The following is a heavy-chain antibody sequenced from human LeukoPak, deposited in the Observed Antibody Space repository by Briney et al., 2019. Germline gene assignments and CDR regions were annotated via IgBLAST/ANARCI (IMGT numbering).Heavy chain of an antibody. CDR2: ISSSSSYT. V-gene: IGHV3-11*05. Sequence: PGGSLRLSCAASGFTFSDYYMSWIRQAPGKGLEWVSYISSSSSYTNYADSVKGRFTISRDNAKNSLYLQMNSLRAEGTAVYYCARGTCSSTSCYGFDYWGQGTLVTVSS. CDR1: GFTFSDYY. J-gene: IGHJ4*02. CDR3: ARGTCSSTSCYGFDY. D-gene: IGHD2-2*01.